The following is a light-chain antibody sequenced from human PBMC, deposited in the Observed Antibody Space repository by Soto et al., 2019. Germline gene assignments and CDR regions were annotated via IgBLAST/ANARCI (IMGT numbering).Light chain of an antibody. Sequence: EIVLTQSPATLSLSPGERATLSCSASQSVSSYLAWYQQKPGQAPRLLIYDASNRATGIPARFSGSGSGTDFTLTISSLEPEDFAVYYCQQRRNWPPKYTFGQGTKLEIK. J-gene: IGKJ2*01. CDR3: QQRRNWPPKYT. V-gene: IGKV3-11*01. CDR1: QSVSSY. CDR2: DAS.